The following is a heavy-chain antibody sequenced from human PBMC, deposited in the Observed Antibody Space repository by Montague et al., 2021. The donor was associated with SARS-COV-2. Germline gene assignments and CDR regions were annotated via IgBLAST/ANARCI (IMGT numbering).Heavy chain of an antibody. J-gene: IGHJ4*01. D-gene: IGHD3-22*01. CDR1: GFSLSTSGVG. V-gene: IGHV2-5*02. CDR2: IYWDDDR. CDR3: VYSSKPRRSGSCYRSRGYHFDS. Sequence: VKPTQTLTLTCTFSGFSLSTSGVGVAWIRQPPGKALEWLAIIYWDDDRRYSPSLESGLTITKDTPKNQVVLTMTDMDPGDTATYYCVYSSKPRRSGSCYRSRGYHFDSWGQGALVTGSS.